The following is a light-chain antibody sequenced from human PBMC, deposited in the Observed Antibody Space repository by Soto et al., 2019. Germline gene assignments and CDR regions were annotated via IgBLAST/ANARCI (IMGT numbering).Light chain of an antibody. V-gene: IGKV3-15*01. Sequence: EIVMTQSPATLSVSPGETATLSCRASQSVSYNLAWYRQKPGQGPRLLIYGAFTRATGIPARFSGSGSGTEFTLTISSLQSEDVALFYCQQDKNWPPLTFGGGTKVEIK. CDR1: QSVSYN. CDR2: GAF. CDR3: QQDKNWPPLT. J-gene: IGKJ4*01.